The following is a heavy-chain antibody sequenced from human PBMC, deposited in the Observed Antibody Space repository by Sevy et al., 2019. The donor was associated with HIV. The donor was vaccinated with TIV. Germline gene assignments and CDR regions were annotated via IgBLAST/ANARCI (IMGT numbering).Heavy chain of an antibody. CDR1: GGSVRNENYY. CDR2: ILYSGSA. V-gene: IGHV4-61*01. CDR3: ARFVVRGVTPQGFDI. J-gene: IGHJ4*02. D-gene: IGHD3-10*01. Sequence: SETLSLTCTVSGGSVRNENYYWSWIRQTPWKGLEWIGNILYSGSANYNPSLESRVTISIDTSKNRFSLKMNSVTAADTAVYSCARFVVRGVTPQGFDIWGQGTLVTVSS.